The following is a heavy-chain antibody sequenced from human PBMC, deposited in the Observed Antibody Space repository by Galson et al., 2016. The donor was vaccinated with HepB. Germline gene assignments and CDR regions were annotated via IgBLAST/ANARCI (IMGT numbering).Heavy chain of an antibody. D-gene: IGHD6-13*01. V-gene: IGHV3-48*01. CDR3: ERDTHHNSSWYRLFDY. J-gene: IGHJ4*02. CDR2: ISSNSTPI. Sequence: SLRLSCATSGFTFRGFSMNWVRQAPGKGLEWISYISSNSTPIYHADSVKGRFTISRDNVKKSLYLQMNSLRAEDTAVYYCERDTHHNSSWYRLFDYWGQGTLVTVSS. CDR1: GFTFRGFS.